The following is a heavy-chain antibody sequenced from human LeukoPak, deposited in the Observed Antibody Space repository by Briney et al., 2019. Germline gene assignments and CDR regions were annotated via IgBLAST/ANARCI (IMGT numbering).Heavy chain of an antibody. CDR3: ARERRYFDWLLSPRYYYYYYMDV. CDR1: GGSFSGYY. J-gene: IGHJ6*03. CDR2: IYYSGST. D-gene: IGHD3-9*01. V-gene: IGHV4-34*01. Sequence: SETLSLTCAVYGGSFSGYYWSWIRQPPGKGLEWIGSIYYSGSTYYNPSLKSRVTISVDTSKNQFSLKLSSVTAADTAVYYCARERRYFDWLLSPRYYYYYYMDVWGKGTTVTVSS.